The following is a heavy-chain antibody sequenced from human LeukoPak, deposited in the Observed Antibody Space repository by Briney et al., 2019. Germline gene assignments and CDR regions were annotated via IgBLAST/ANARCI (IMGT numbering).Heavy chain of an antibody. D-gene: IGHD3-10*01. Sequence: PGGSLRLSCAASGFTFSSYGMHWARHAPGKGLEWVAVIWYDGSNKYYADSVKGRFTISRDNSKNTLYLQMNSLRAEDTAVYYCARGDTMVRGDEDFDYWGQGTLVTVSS. V-gene: IGHV3-33*01. CDR2: IWYDGSNK. CDR1: GFTFSSYG. J-gene: IGHJ4*02. CDR3: ARGDTMVRGDEDFDY.